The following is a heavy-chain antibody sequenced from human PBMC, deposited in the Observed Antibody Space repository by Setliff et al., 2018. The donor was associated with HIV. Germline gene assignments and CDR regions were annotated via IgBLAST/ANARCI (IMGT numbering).Heavy chain of an antibody. CDR3: ARGVRDNSGWSSYYFDY. D-gene: IGHD6-19*01. V-gene: IGHV4-34*01. Sequence: SETLSLTCAVYGGSFSGYYWSWIRQPPGKGLEWIGEVTHSGRTNYNPSLESRVTTSVDTSKKQFSLRLPSVTAADTAVYYCARGVRDNSGWSSYYFDYWGQGTLVTVSS. CDR2: VTHSGRT. J-gene: IGHJ4*02. CDR1: GGSFSGYY.